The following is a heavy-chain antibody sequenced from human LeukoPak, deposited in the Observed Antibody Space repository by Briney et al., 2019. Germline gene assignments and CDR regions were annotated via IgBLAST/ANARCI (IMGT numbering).Heavy chain of an antibody. J-gene: IGHJ4*02. Sequence: PGGSLRLSCVASGFTFTSYWMHWVRQAPGKGLVWVSRINSDGSSTNYADSVKGRFTISRDNSKNTLYLQMNSLRAEDTAVYYCARSGGDRRYCSGGSCYSVPIYYFDYWGQGTLVTVSS. CDR3: ARSGGDRRYCSGGSCYSVPIYYFDY. CDR2: INSDGSST. V-gene: IGHV3-74*01. CDR1: GFTFTSYW. D-gene: IGHD2-15*01.